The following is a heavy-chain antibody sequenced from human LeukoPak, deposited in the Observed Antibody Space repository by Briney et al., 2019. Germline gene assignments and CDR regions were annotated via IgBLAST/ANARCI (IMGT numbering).Heavy chain of an antibody. CDR1: GLTVSNNY. CDR2: IYTGGDT. D-gene: IGHD6-19*01. J-gene: IGHJ4*02. Sequence: PGGSLRLSCAASGLTVSNNYMSWVRQAPGKGLEWVSVIYTGGDTYYADSVRGRFTISRDNSKNILSLQMNSLRADDTAVYYCTRVLSDSRGWYHFDYWGQGTLVTVSS. CDR3: TRVLSDSRGWYHFDY. V-gene: IGHV3-53*01.